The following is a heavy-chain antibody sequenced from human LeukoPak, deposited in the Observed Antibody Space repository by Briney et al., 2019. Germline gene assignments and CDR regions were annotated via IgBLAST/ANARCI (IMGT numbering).Heavy chain of an antibody. CDR1: GGSTSSYY. CDR3: ARVGTVTTFDY. CDR2: IYTSGST. V-gene: IGHV4-4*07. J-gene: IGHJ4*02. D-gene: IGHD4-17*01. Sequence: PSETLSLTCTVSGGSTSSYYWSWIRQPAGKGLEWIGRIYTSGSTNYNPSLKSRVTMSVDTSKNQLSLKLSSVTAADTAVYYCARVGTVTTFDYWGQGTLVTVSS.